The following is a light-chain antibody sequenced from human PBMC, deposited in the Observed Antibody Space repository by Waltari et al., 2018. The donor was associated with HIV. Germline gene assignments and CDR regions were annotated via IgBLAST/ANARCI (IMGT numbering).Light chain of an antibody. V-gene: IGLV2-18*01. CDR2: DVS. J-gene: IGLJ1*01. CDR1: TTDIFDYER. CDR3: ALYSSSDTHYL. Sequence: QSALTQPPSVSGSPGQSVALSCTGPTTDIFDYERVSWYQQPPGSAPKLIIYDVSNRPSGVPDRYAGYQCCNTASLVISGLQSEDEAEYFCALYSSSDTHYLFGSGTEVVVL.